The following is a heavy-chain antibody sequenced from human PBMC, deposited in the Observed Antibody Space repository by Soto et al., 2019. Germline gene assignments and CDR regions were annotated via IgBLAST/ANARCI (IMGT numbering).Heavy chain of an antibody. D-gene: IGHD1-20*01. J-gene: IGHJ6*02. V-gene: IGHV3-23*01. CDR3: AKDRSDNFWVYYYAMDV. Sequence: EARLMESGGGLRQPGGSLRLSCEASGFNFGAYAMNWVRQAPGKGLEWVPGISGSSSGTYYTDSVKGRVTISRDNSKNSVYLQMNSLRGEDTAVYYCAKDRSDNFWVYYYAMDVWGPGTAVTVSS. CDR2: ISGSSSGT. CDR1: GFNFGAYA.